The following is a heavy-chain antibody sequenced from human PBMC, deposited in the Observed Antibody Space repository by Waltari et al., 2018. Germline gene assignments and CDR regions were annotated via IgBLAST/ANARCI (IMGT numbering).Heavy chain of an antibody. J-gene: IGHJ4*02. Sequence: QVQLVESGGGVVQPGRSLRLSCAASGFTFSSYGMHWVRQAPGKGLEWLAVIWYYGSNKYYADSVKGRFTISRDNSKNTLYLQMNSLRAEDTAVYYCAREGGYSSGWYEVYYFDYWGQGTLVTVSS. CDR3: AREGGYSSGWYEVYYFDY. CDR1: GFTFSSYG. D-gene: IGHD6-19*01. CDR2: IWYYGSNK. V-gene: IGHV3-33*01.